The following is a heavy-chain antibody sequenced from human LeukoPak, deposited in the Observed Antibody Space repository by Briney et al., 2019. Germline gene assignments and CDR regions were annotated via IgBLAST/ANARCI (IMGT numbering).Heavy chain of an antibody. CDR1: GFTFSSYW. Sequence: GGSLRLSCAASGFTFSSYWMSWVRQAPGKGLEWVANIKQDGSEKYYVDSVKGRFTISRDNAKNSLSLQMNSLRAEDTAVYYCAREAAGRYCSSTSCPYYYYYYMDVWGKGTTVTVSS. CDR2: IKQDGSEK. D-gene: IGHD2-2*01. V-gene: IGHV3-7*01. CDR3: AREAAGRYCSSTSCPYYYYYYMDV. J-gene: IGHJ6*03.